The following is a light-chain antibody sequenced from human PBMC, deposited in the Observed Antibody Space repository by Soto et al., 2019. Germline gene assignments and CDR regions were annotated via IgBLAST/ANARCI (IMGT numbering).Light chain of an antibody. Sequence: DIQMTQSPSTLSASIGDGVTITCRASQTIDTWLAWYQQKPGKAPKLLIYKASSLQTGVPSRFSGSGSGTEFSLTISSLQPDDFATYYFRHYSFYSSTFGQGTKVEI. CDR2: KAS. J-gene: IGKJ1*01. CDR3: RHYSFYSST. V-gene: IGKV1-5*03. CDR1: QTIDTW.